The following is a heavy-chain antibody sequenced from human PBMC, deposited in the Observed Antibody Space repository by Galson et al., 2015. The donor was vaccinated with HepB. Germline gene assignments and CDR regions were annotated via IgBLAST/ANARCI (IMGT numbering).Heavy chain of an antibody. CDR2: ISYDGSYE. V-gene: IGHV3-30*04. Sequence: SLRLSCAASGFTFSGYKMHWVRQAPGKGLEWVAVISYDGSYEYYGDSVKGRFTISRDNSKSTLSLQMNSLTVEDTALYYCAGEGSPYSSSSWYAFDFWGQGTMVTVSS. CDR3: AGEGSPYSSSSWYAFDF. J-gene: IGHJ3*01. CDR1: GFTFSGYK. D-gene: IGHD6-13*01.